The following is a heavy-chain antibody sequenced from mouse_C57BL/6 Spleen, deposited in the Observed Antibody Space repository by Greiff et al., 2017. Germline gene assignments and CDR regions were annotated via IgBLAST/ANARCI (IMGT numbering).Heavy chain of an antibody. V-gene: IGHV5-17*01. Sequence: EVKLVESGGGLVKPGGSLKLSCAASGFSFSDYGMHWVRQAPEKGLEWVAYISSGSSTIYYAATVKGRFTISRDNAKNTLFLQMTRRSAEDTAMYYCAREGLRTSYYCDYWGQGTTRTVAS. CDR1: GFSFSDYG. CDR2: ISSGSSTI. CDR3: AREGLRTSYYCDY. J-gene: IGHJ2*01.